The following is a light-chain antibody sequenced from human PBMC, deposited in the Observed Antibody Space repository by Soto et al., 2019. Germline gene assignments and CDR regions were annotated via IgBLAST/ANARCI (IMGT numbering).Light chain of an antibody. V-gene: IGKV3-11*01. J-gene: IGKJ4*01. Sequence: EIVLTQSPATLSLSPGERATLSCRASQSVSSYLAWYQQKPGQAPRLLIYYASNRATGIPARFSGSGSGTDFTLTISSREPEDFAVYYCQQRSNWLLTFGGGTKVEIK. CDR2: YAS. CDR3: QQRSNWLLT. CDR1: QSVSSY.